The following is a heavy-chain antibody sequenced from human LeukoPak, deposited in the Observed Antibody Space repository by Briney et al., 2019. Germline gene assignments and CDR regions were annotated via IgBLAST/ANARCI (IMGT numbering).Heavy chain of an antibody. CDR1: GGSISSSSYY. J-gene: IGHJ4*02. CDR3: ARLQRGASSSWYHFDY. V-gene: IGHV4-39*01. CDR2: IYYSGST. D-gene: IGHD6-13*01. Sequence: SETLSLTCTVSGGSISSSSYYWGWIRQPPGEGLEWIGSIYYSGSTYYNPSLKSRVTISVDTSKNQFSLKLSSVTAAETAVYYCARLQRGASSSWYHFDYWGQGTLVTVSS.